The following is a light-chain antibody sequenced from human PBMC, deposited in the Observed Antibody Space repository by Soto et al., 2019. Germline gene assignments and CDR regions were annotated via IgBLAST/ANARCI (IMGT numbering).Light chain of an antibody. CDR2: DAS. Sequence: DIQITQSPSTLSASVGDRVTITGRASQSINSWLAWYQQKPGKAPKLLSYDASSLESGVPSRFSGSGSGTEDTLTISSLEPDDLAADYCQPYKSYPWTFGQGTQVESK. CDR3: QPYKSYPWT. J-gene: IGKJ1*01. CDR1: QSINSW. V-gene: IGKV1-5*01.